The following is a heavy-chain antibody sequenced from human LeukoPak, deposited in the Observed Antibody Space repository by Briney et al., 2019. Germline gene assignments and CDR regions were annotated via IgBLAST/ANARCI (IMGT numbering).Heavy chain of an antibody. V-gene: IGHV4-4*07. D-gene: IGHD3-22*01. CDR1: GGSISSHY. CDR3: ARLKSSGYPPYFDY. CDR2: IYTSGSA. J-gene: IGHJ4*02. Sequence: SETLSLTCTVSGGSISSHYWSWIRQPAGQGLEWIGRIYTSGSANYNPSLKSRVTMSVDTPKNQFSLQLSSVTAADTAVYDCARLKSSGYPPYFDYWGQGTLVTVSS.